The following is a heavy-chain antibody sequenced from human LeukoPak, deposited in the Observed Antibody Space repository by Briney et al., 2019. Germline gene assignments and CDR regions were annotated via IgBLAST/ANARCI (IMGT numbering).Heavy chain of an antibody. Sequence: ASVKVSCKVSGYTLTKLSMHWVRQAPGKGLEWMGWIYSHNGGTHYAQKFQGRVTMTRDTSTSTAYMELSGLRLDDTAVYYCARGAVRFGDYWGQGTLVTVSA. CDR3: ARGAVRFGDY. D-gene: IGHD3-16*01. CDR1: GYTLTKLS. V-gene: IGHV1-2*02. CDR2: IYSHNGGT. J-gene: IGHJ4*02.